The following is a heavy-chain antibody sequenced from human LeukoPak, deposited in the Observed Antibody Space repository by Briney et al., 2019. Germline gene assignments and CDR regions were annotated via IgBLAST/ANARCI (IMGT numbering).Heavy chain of an antibody. J-gene: IGHJ5*02. V-gene: IGHV4-39*07. CDR3: ARGGGVRTGSGWRPGNWFDP. CDR2: IYYSGST. D-gene: IGHD6-19*01. Sequence: SETLSLTCSVSGGSISSSSYYWAWIRQPPGKGLEWIASIYYSGSTYYNPSLRSRVTISVDTSKNQFSLKLSSVTAADTAVYYCARGGGVRTGSGWRPGNWFDPWGQGTQVIVSS. CDR1: GGSISSSSYY.